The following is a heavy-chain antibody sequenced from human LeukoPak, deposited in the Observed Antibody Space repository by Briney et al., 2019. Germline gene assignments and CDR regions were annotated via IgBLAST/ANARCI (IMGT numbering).Heavy chain of an antibody. CDR2: ISRNSGSI. CDR1: GCTFDDYA. V-gene: IGHV3-9*03. D-gene: IGHD3-3*01. J-gene: IGHJ4*02. CDR3: AKDTKGIFGVGGTLDY. Sequence: GRSLRLSCAASGCTFDDYAMHWVRQAPGKGLEWVSGISRNSGSIDYADSVKGRFTISRDNAKNSLYLQMNSLRAEDMALYYCAKDTKGIFGVGGTLDYWGQGTLVTVSS.